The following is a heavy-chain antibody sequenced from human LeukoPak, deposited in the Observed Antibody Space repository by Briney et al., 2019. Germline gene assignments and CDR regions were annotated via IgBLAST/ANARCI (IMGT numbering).Heavy chain of an antibody. V-gene: IGHV4-61*02. Sequence: PSETLSPTCTVSGGSISSASYYWSWIRQPAGKGLEWIGRIYISGSTNYKSSLKSRVTISVDTSKNQFSLKLSSVTAADTAVYYCAREREGPYGYLDYWGQGTLVTVSS. D-gene: IGHD4-17*01. CDR1: GGSISSASYY. J-gene: IGHJ4*02. CDR2: IYISGST. CDR3: AREREGPYGYLDY.